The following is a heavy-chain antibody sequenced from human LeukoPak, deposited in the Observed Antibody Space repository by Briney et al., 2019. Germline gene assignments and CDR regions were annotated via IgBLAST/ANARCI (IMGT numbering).Heavy chain of an antibody. D-gene: IGHD2-21*02. J-gene: IGHJ4*01. Sequence: GGSLRLSCAASGFTFSSYTMNWVRQAPGKGLEWVSSIAGSTGYISYADSVKGRFTISRDNAKKSLYLQMTSLTAEDTAVYYCARDRGAYCGGDCYLGFDYWGRGTLVTVSS. CDR2: IAGSTGYI. CDR3: ARDRGAYCGGDCYLGFDY. V-gene: IGHV3-21*01. CDR1: GFTFSSYT.